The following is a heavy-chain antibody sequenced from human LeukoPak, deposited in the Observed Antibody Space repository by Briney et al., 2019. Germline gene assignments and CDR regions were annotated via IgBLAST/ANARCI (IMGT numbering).Heavy chain of an antibody. J-gene: IGHJ5*02. CDR3: ARGWGSSGWYKVNWFDP. Sequence: SQTLSLTCAISGDSLSSNSAAWTWLRQSPSRGLEWLGRTYYRSKWYNDYAVSVKSRITINPDTSKNQFSLQLNSVTPEDTAVYYCARGWGSSGWYKVNWFDPWGQGTLVTVSS. CDR2: TYYRSKWYN. CDR1: GDSLSSNSAA. V-gene: IGHV6-1*01. D-gene: IGHD6-19*01.